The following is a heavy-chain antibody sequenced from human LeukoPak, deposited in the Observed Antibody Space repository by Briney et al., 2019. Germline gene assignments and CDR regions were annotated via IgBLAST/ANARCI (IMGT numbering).Heavy chain of an antibody. CDR3: ARVSYCSGGSCYEFVY. V-gene: IGHV3-7*01. D-gene: IGHD2-15*01. CDR2: IKQEGREK. Sequence: GGALRLSCAASGFTLSGYWRSGVRQAPGKGREGVANIKQEGREKYYVDCVKGRFTISRDNAKNSLYLQMTSLGAEDTAVYYCARVSYCSGGSCYEFVYWGQGTLVTVSS. CDR1: GFTLSGYW. J-gene: IGHJ4*02.